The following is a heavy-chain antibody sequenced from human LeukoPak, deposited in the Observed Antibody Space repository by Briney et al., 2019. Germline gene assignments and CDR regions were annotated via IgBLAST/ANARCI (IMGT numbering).Heavy chain of an antibody. CDR2: IYYSGST. CDR1: GGSISSYY. J-gene: IGHJ4*02. CDR3: FIVATTTDDY. V-gene: IGHV4-59*12. D-gene: IGHD5-12*01. Sequence: PSETLSLTCTVSGGSISSYYWSWIRQPPGKGLEWIGYIYYSGSTNYNPSLKSRVTMSVDTSKNQFSLKLSSVTAADTAVYYCFIVATTTDDYWGQGTLVTVSS.